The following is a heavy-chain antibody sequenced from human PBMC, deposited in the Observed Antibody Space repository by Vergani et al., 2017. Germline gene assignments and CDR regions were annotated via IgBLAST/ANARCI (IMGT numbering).Heavy chain of an antibody. CDR2: IIPIFGTA. CDR1: GGTFSSYA. Sequence: QVQLVQSGAEVKKPGSSVKVSCKASGGTFSSYAISWVRQAPGQGLEWMGRIIPIFGTANYAQKFQGRVTITADKSTSTAYMELSSLRSEDTAVYYCARNVETATITSPALFDIWGQGTMVTVSS. CDR3: ARNVETATITSPALFDI. D-gene: IGHD5-24*01. J-gene: IGHJ3*02. V-gene: IGHV1-69*14.